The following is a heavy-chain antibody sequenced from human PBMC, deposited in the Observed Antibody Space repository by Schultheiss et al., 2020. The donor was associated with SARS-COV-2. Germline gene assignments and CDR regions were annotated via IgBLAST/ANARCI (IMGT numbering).Heavy chain of an antibody. V-gene: IGHV4-34*01. Sequence: GSLRLSCAASGFTVSSNYMSWIRQAPGKGLEWIGEINHSGSTNYNPSLKSRVTISVDTSKNQFSLKLSSVTAADTAVYYCARPSSYGFVGAFDIWGQGTMVTVSS. CDR3: ARPSSYGFVGAFDI. D-gene: IGHD5-18*01. CDR1: GFTVSSNY. CDR2: INHSGST. J-gene: IGHJ3*02.